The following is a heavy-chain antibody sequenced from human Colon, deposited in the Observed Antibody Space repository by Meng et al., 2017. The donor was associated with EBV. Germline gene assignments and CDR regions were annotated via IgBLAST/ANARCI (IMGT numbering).Heavy chain of an antibody. CDR1: GCTVSSNY. Sequence: GQLVGAGGGLSQPGGSLRLSCAASGCTVSSNYMTWVRQAPGKGLEWVSVIYSGGGTYLADSVKGRFTISRDNSKNTLYLQMNSLRAEDTAVYYCARYGDYAPKDWGQGTLVTVSS. V-gene: IGHV3-53*01. D-gene: IGHD4-17*01. J-gene: IGHJ4*02. CDR2: IYSGGGT. CDR3: ARYGDYAPKD.